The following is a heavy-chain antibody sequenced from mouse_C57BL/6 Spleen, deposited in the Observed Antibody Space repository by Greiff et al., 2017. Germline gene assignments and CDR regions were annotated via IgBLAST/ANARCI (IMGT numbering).Heavy chain of an antibody. CDR2: IYPGDGDT. J-gene: IGHJ1*03. V-gene: IGHV1-82*01. Sequence: VQLQESGPELVKPGASVKISCKASGYAFSSSWMNWVKQRPGKGLEWIGRIYPGDGDTNYNGKFKGKATLTADKSSSTAYMQLSSLTSEDSAVYFCARGDYDGWYFDVWGTGTTVTVSS. CDR3: ARGDYDGWYFDV. D-gene: IGHD2-4*01. CDR1: GYAFSSSW.